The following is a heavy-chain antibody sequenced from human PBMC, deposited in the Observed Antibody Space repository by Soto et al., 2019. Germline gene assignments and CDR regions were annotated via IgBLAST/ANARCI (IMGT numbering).Heavy chain of an antibody. D-gene: IGHD6-13*01. CDR3: ARPIARQVYDAFDI. CDR1: GFTFSSYS. J-gene: IGHJ3*02. V-gene: IGHV3-21*01. Sequence: PGGSLRLSCAASGFTFSSYSMNWVRQAPVKGLEWVSSISSSSSYIYYAHSVKGRFTISRDNAKNSLYLQMNSLRAEDTAVYYCARPIARQVYDAFDIWGQGTMVTVSS. CDR2: ISSSSSYI.